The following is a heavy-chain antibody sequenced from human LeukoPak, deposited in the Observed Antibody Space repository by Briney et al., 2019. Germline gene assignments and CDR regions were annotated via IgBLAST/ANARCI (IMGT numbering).Heavy chain of an antibody. CDR3: AKGPLGDIVLMVYAPPFDY. CDR1: GFTFSSYG. D-gene: IGHD2-8*01. V-gene: IGHV3-30*02. Sequence: GGSLRLSCAASGFTFSSYGMHWVRQAPGKGLEWVAFIRYDGSNKYYADFVKGRFTISRDNSKNTLYLQMNSLRAEDTAVYYCAKGPLGDIVLMVYAPPFDYWGQGTLVTVSS. J-gene: IGHJ4*02. CDR2: IRYDGSNK.